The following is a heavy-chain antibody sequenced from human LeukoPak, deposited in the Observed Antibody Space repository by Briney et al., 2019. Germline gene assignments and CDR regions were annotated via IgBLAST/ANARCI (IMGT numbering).Heavy chain of an antibody. J-gene: IGHJ5*02. CDR1: GFTFSSYE. V-gene: IGHV3-48*03. Sequence: PGGSLRLSCAASGFTFSSYEMNWVRQAPGKGLEWVAYITSSGRIIYYADSVKGRFTISRDNAKNSLYLQMNSLRAEDTAVYYCARSPGIAAAINWFDPWGQGTLVTVSS. CDR3: ARSPGIAAAINWFDP. D-gene: IGHD6-13*01. CDR2: ITSSGRII.